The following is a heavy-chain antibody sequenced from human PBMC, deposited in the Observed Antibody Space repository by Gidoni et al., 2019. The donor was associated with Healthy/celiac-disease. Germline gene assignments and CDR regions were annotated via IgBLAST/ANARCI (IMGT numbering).Heavy chain of an antibody. Sequence: EVQLVESGGGLVQPGGSLRLSCAASGFTFSSYSMNWVRQAPGKGLEWVSYISSSSSTIYYADSVKGRFTISRDNAKNSLYLQMNSLRDEDTAVYYCARDRSPFGLGYDSRAPSFDYWGQGTLVTVSS. CDR2: ISSSSSTI. CDR3: ARDRSPFGLGYDSRAPSFDY. J-gene: IGHJ4*02. CDR1: GFTFSSYS. V-gene: IGHV3-48*02. D-gene: IGHD3-22*01.